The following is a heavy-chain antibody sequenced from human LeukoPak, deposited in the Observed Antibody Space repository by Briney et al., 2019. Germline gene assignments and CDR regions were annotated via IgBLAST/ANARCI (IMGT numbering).Heavy chain of an antibody. CDR1: GGTFTSYG. D-gene: IGHD3-10*01. CDR2: ISAYNGNT. J-gene: IGHJ6*02. CDR3: ARGRISVLTYGMDV. V-gene: IGHV1-18*01. Sequence: ASVKVSCKASGGTFTSYGISWVRQAPGQGLEWMGWISAYNGNTNYAQKLQGRVTMTTDTSTSTAYMELRSLRSDDTAVYYCARGRISVLTYGMDVWGQGTTVTVSS.